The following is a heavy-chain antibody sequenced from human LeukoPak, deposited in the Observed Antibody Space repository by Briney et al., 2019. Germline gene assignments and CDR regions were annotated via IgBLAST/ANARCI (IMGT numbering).Heavy chain of an antibody. CDR2: VYPGDSDT. D-gene: IGHD6-13*01. J-gene: IGHJ4*02. CDR3: ARLALAADELDY. CDR1: GYTYTSYW. V-gene: IGHV5-51*01. Sequence: GESLKISCKASGYTYTSYWIGWVRQMPGKGLEWMGIVYPGDSDTRYSPSFQGQVTISADKSISTAYLQWSSLKASDTAMYYCARLALAADELDYWGQGTLVTVSS.